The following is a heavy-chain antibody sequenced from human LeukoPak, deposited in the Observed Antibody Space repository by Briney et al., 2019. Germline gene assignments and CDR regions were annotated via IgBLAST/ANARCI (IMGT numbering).Heavy chain of an antibody. CDR3: ASGIAAAGTNYYYYYYMDV. CDR1: GGTFSSYA. V-gene: IGHV1-69*13. D-gene: IGHD6-13*01. CDR2: IIPIFGTA. J-gene: IGHJ6*03. Sequence: GASVKVSCKASGGTFSSYAISWVRQAPGQGLEWMGGIIPIFGTANYAQKFQGRVTITADESTSTAYMELSSLRSEDTAVYYCASGIAAAGTNYYYYYYMDVWGKGTTVTTSS.